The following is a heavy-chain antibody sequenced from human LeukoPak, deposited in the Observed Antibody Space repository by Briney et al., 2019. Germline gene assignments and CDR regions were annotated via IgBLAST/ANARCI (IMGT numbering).Heavy chain of an antibody. CDR3: VSFYETY. Sequence: GGSLRLSCAASGNYWMHWVRQAPGKGLVWVSHINSDGSWTSYADSVKGRFTISKDNAKNTVYLQMNNLRAEDTAAYYCVSFYETYWGRGTLVTVSS. CDR2: INSDGSWT. D-gene: IGHD2-2*01. J-gene: IGHJ4*02. CDR1: GNYW. V-gene: IGHV3-74*01.